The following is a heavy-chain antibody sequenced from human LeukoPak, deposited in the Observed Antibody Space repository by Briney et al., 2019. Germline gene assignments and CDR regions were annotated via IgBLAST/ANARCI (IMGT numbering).Heavy chain of an antibody. V-gene: IGHV3-9*01. CDR3: AKEIYRSGWHDAFDI. CDR1: GFTFDDYA. J-gene: IGHJ3*02. D-gene: IGHD6-19*01. Sequence: GGSLRLSCAASGFTFDDYAMRWVRQAPGKGLEWVSGITWNTGIIGYADSVKGRFTISRDNAKNSLHLQMNSLRAEDTALYYCAKEIYRSGWHDAFDIWGQGTMATVSS. CDR2: ITWNTGII.